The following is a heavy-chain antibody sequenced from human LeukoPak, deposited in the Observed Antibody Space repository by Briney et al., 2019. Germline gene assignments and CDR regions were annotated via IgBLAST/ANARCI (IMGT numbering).Heavy chain of an antibody. J-gene: IGHJ4*02. Sequence: SETLSLTCTVSGGSISSYYWSWIRQPPGKGLEWIGYIYYSGSTNYNPSLKSRVTISVDTSKNQFSLKLSSVTAADTAVYYCARDASGSIVFDYWGQGTLVTVSS. CDR2: IYYSGST. CDR1: GGSISSYY. CDR3: ARDASGSIVFDY. V-gene: IGHV4-59*01. D-gene: IGHD1-26*01.